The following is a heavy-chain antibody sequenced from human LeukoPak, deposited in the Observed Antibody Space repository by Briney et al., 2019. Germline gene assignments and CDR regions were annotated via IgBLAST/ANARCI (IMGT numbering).Heavy chain of an antibody. J-gene: IGHJ5*02. Sequence: PSETLSLTCTVSGYSISSGYYWGWIRQPPGKGLEWTGSIDHSGSTYYNPSLKSRITISVDTSKNQFSLKLSSVTAADTAVYYCAVGRGSYYTAWGQGTLVTVSS. D-gene: IGHD1-26*01. CDR2: IDHSGST. CDR3: AVGRGSYYTA. CDR1: GYSISSGYY. V-gene: IGHV4-38-2*02.